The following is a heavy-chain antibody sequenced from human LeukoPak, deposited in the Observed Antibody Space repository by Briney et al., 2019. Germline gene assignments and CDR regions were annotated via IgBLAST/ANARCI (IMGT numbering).Heavy chain of an antibody. D-gene: IGHD1-14*01. CDR2: ISSDESST. CDR1: GFTFSHHW. CDR3: TRNPDGRNRFDP. Sequence: GGSLRLSCAASGFTFSHHWMHWVRQAPGKGLVWVSHISSDESSTTYADSVKGRFTISRDNRKNTLYLQMNSLRVEDTAMYYCTRNPDGRNRFDPWGQGTLVTVSS. V-gene: IGHV3-74*01. J-gene: IGHJ5*02.